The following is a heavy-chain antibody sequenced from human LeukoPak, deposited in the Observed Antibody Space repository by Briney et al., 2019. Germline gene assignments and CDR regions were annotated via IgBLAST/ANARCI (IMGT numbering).Heavy chain of an antibody. CDR3: TTKVIRGNSGDDYDD. CDR2: ISSDGNDK. J-gene: IGHJ4*02. D-gene: IGHD5-12*01. CDR1: GVTFSSYG. Sequence: PGGSLRLSCAASGVTFSSYGMHWVRQAPGKGLEWVALISSDGNDKLYGDSVKGRFTISRDDSKSTLYPQMNSLRAEDTAVYYCTTKVIRGNSGDDYDDWGQGTLVTVSS. V-gene: IGHV3-30*03.